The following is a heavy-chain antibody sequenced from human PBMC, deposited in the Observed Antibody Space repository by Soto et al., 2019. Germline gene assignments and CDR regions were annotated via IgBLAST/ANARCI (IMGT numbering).Heavy chain of an antibody. CDR3: ARHVLLWFGELFHNWFDP. J-gene: IGHJ5*02. D-gene: IGHD3-10*01. CDR1: GGSISSSNW. CDR2: IYHSGST. Sequence: QVQLQESGPGLVKPSGTLSLTCAVSGGSISSSNWWSWVRQPPGKGLEWIGEIYHSGSTNYNPSLKSRVTISVDKSQNQFSLKLSSVAAEDTAVYYCARHVLLWFGELFHNWFDPWGQGTLVTVSS. V-gene: IGHV4-4*02.